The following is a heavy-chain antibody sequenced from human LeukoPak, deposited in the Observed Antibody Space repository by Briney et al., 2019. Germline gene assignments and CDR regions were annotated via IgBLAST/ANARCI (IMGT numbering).Heavy chain of an antibody. Sequence: PGRSRRLSCAASGFTFSSYAMHWVRQAPGKGLEWVAVISYDGSNKYYADSVKGRFTISRDNSKNTLYLQMNSLRAEDTAVYYCARAIKKEMVRGVITMGDWGQGTLVTVSS. CDR1: GFTFSSYA. J-gene: IGHJ4*02. CDR2: ISYDGSNK. D-gene: IGHD3-10*01. V-gene: IGHV3-30-3*01. CDR3: ARAIKKEMVRGVITMGD.